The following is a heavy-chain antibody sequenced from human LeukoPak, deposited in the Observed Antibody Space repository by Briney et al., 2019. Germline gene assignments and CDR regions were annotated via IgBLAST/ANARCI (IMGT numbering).Heavy chain of an antibody. Sequence: GGSLRLSCAASGFTFDDYAMHWVRQAPGKGLEWVSGISWSSGSIGYADSVKGRFTISRDNAKNSLYLQMNSLRAEDTALYYCAKGGLTTVTSNWFDPWGQGTLVTVSS. CDR2: ISWSSGSI. D-gene: IGHD4-17*01. CDR3: AKGGLTTVTSNWFDP. CDR1: GFTFDDYA. J-gene: IGHJ5*02. V-gene: IGHV3-9*01.